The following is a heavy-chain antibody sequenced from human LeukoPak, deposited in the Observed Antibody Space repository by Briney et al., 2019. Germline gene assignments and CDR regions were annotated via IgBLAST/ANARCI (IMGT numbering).Heavy chain of an antibody. CDR2: IYYSGST. J-gene: IGHJ5*02. D-gene: IGHD1-7*01. V-gene: IGHV4-39*01. CDR1: GGSISSSRYF. CDR3: ARSDNWNYSFWFDP. Sequence: KPSETLPPTCTVSGGSISSSRYFWGWIRQPPGKGLEWVGSIYYSGSTYYNPSLKSRVTISVDTSKNQFSLKLSSVTAADTAVYYCARSDNWNYSFWFDPWGQGTLVTVSS.